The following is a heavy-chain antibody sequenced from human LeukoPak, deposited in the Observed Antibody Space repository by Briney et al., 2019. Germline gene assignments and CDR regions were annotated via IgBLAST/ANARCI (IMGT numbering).Heavy chain of an antibody. CDR2: INPNSGGT. J-gene: IGHJ5*02. Sequence: ASVTVSFKASGYTFTGYYMHWVRQAPGQGVEWMGWINPNSGGTNYAQKFQGRVTMTRDTSISTAYMELSRLRSDDTAVYYCARDFLGDFNWFDPWGQGTLVTVSS. CDR1: GYTFTGYY. CDR3: ARDFLGDFNWFDP. V-gene: IGHV1-2*02. D-gene: IGHD2-21*02.